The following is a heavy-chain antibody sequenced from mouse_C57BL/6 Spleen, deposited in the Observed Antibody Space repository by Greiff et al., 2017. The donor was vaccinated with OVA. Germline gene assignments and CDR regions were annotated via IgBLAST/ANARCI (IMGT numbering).Heavy chain of an antibody. V-gene: IGHV2-6*01. J-gene: IGHJ4*01. CDR1: GFSLTSYG. CDR3: ARSTVEPRMDY. D-gene: IGHD1-1*01. Sequence: QVQLKESGPGLVAPSQSLSITCPVSGFSLTSYGVDWVRQSPGKGLEWLGVIWGVGSTNYNSALKSRLSISKDNSKSQVFFKMNSRQTDDTTMYYCARSTVEPRMDYWGQGTSVTVSS. CDR2: IWGVGST.